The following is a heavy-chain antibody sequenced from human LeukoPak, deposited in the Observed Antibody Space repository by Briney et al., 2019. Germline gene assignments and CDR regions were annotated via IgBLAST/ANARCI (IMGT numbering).Heavy chain of an antibody. D-gene: IGHD4-17*01. CDR3: AKDLTYGEYAGGDAFDI. CDR2: TSGSGST. Sequence: GGSLRLSCAASGFTFRTYGMNWVRQAPGKGLEWVSVTSGSGSTYYADSVKGRFTISRDNSKNTLYLQMNSLRAEDTAVYYCAKDLTYGEYAGGDAFDIWGQGTMVTVSS. CDR1: GFTFRTYG. V-gene: IGHV3-23*01. J-gene: IGHJ3*02.